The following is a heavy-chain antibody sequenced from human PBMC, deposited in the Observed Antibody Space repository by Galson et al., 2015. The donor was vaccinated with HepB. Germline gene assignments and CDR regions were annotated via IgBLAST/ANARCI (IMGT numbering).Heavy chain of an antibody. D-gene: IGHD2-8*01. CDR3: ARNAI. Sequence: SLRLSCAASGFFFSNSWMSWVRQAPGKGLEWVAKIHPDGSEMYYVDSMKGRFTISRDNAKNSLYLQMNSLRAEDTAVYYCARNAIWGRGTLVTVSS. J-gene: IGHJ2*01. CDR2: IHPDGSEM. CDR1: GFFFSNSW. V-gene: IGHV3-7*03.